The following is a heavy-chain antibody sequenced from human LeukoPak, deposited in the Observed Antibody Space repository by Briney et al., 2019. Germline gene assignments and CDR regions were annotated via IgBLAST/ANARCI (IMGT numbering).Heavy chain of an antibody. D-gene: IGHD3-9*01. V-gene: IGHV1-18*01. CDR2: ISPHKGNT. CDR3: ARGYYDILTGYYRGSWFDP. CDR1: GYTLTRYG. J-gene: IGHJ5*02. Sequence: GASVKVSCKASGYTLTRYGISWVRQAPGQGLEWMGWISPHKGNTNNEQKFQGRVTMTTDTSTSTAYMELRSLRSDDTAVYYCARGYYDILTGYYRGSWFDPWGQGTLVTVSS.